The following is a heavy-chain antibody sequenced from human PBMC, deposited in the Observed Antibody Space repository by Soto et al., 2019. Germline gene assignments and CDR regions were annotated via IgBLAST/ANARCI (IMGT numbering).Heavy chain of an antibody. D-gene: IGHD3-3*01. CDR1: GFTFSSYA. CDR2: ISGSGGST. Sequence: GGSLRLSCAASGFTFSSYAMSWVRQAPGKGLEWVSAISGSGGSTSYADSVKGRFTISRDNSKNTLYLQMNSLRAEDTAVYYCAKDLVYAFWSGSGDYYYGMYVWGQGTTVTVSS. V-gene: IGHV3-23*01. CDR3: AKDLVYAFWSGSGDYYYGMYV. J-gene: IGHJ6*02.